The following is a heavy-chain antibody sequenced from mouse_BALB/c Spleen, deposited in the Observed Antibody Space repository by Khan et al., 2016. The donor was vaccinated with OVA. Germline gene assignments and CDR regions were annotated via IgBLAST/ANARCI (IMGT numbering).Heavy chain of an antibody. CDR2: INPSTAYT. V-gene: IGHV1-7*01. CDR3: ARRGLRWDFDY. D-gene: IGHD1-1*01. Sequence: VQLQQSGAELAKPGASVKMSCKASGYTFINYWILWVKLRPGQGLEWIGYINPSTAYTEYNQNFKDKATLTADKSSRTAYMQLSSLTSEESAVYYCARRGLRWDFDYWGQGTTLTVSS. CDR1: GYTFINYW. J-gene: IGHJ2*01.